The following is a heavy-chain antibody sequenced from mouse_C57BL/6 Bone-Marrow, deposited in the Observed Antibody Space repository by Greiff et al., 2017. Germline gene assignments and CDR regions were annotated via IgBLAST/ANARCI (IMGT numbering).Heavy chain of an antibody. D-gene: IGHD1-1*01. J-gene: IGHJ1*03. CDR2: IDPSDSYT. CDR1: GYTFTSYW. V-gene: IGHV1-59*01. CDR3: ARSGYYGSSISYWYFDV. Sequence: QVQLQQPGAELVRPGTSVKLSCKASGYTFTSYWMHWVKQRPGQGLEWIGVIDPSDSYTNYNQKFKGKATLTVDTSSSTAYMQLSSLTSEDSAVYYWARSGYYGSSISYWYFDVWGTGTTVTVSS.